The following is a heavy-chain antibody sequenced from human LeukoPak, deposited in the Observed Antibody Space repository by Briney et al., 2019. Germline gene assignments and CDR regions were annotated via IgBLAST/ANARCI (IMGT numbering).Heavy chain of an antibody. D-gene: IGHD5-24*01. CDR3: ARGGKSMATYDY. J-gene: IGHJ4*02. V-gene: IGHV1-18*01. Sequence: GASVKVSCKASGFTFTSNGINWVRRAPGHGLKWMGWISAYNGDTNYAQKLQGRVTMATDTYTNTAYIELRSLRSHDTAVYYCARGGKSMATYDYWGQGTLVTVSS. CDR1: GFTFTSNG. CDR2: ISAYNGDT.